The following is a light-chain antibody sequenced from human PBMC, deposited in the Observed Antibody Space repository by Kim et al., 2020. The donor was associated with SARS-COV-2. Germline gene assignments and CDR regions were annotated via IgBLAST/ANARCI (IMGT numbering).Light chain of an antibody. CDR2: DVR. Sequence: GQSITISCTGTSSDVGGYNYVSWYQQYPGKAPKLMIYDVRNRPSGVSNRFFGSKSATTASLTISGLQAEDEADYYCSSYTSSSTLVFGGGTQLTVL. J-gene: IGLJ2*01. CDR1: SSDVGGYNY. V-gene: IGLV2-14*03. CDR3: SSYTSSSTLV.